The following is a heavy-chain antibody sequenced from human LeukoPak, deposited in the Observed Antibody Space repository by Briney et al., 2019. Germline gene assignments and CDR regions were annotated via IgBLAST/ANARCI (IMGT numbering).Heavy chain of an antibody. CDR2: TRNKANSYTT. V-gene: IGHV3-72*01. D-gene: IGHD2/OR15-2a*01. J-gene: IGHJ4*02. Sequence: GGSLRLSCAASGFTLSDHYMDWVRQVPGKGLEWVGRTRNKANSYTTEYAASVKGRFTISRDDSKSSLSLQMDSLKIEDTAVYYCAKTLYVSGRYYFDYWGQGALVTVSS. CDR1: GFTLSDHY. CDR3: AKTLYVSGRYYFDY.